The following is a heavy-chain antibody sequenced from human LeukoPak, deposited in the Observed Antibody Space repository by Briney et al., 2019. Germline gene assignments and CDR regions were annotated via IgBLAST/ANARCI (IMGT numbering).Heavy chain of an antibody. CDR2: ISSDGSST. D-gene: IGHD6-6*01. Sequence: GGSLRLSCAASGFTFRNHWMHWVRQTPGKGLVWVSRISSDGSSTAYADSAKGRFTISRDNAKNTLYLQMNNLRAEDTAMYYCARDQRVTGRPDIDYWGQGTLAIVSS. CDR1: GFTFRNHW. V-gene: IGHV3-74*03. J-gene: IGHJ4*02. CDR3: ARDQRVTGRPDIDY.